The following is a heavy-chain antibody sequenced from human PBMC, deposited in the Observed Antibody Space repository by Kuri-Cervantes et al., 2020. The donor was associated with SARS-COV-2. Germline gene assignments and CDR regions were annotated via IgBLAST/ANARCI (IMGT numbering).Heavy chain of an antibody. CDR1: GYTFTSYD. CDR3: ARAFCSSTSCYYFDY. J-gene: IGHJ4*02. Sequence: ASVKVSCKASGYTFTSYDINWVRQATGQGLEWMGWMNPNSGNTGYAQKFQGRVTITRNTSISTAYMELSSLRSEDTAVCYCARAFCSSTSCYYFDYWGQGTLVTVSS. D-gene: IGHD2-2*01. V-gene: IGHV1-8*03. CDR2: MNPNSGNT.